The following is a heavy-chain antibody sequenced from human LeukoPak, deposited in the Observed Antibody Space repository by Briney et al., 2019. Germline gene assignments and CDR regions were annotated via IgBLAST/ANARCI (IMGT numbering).Heavy chain of an antibody. CDR1: GFTFSGYA. Sequence: GGSLRLSCAASGFTFSGYAMSWVRQAPGKGLECVSAISGSGGSTYYADSVKGRFTISRDNSKNTLYLQMNSLRAEDTAVYYGAKADHSSGYYFPHAAFDIWGQGTMVTVSS. CDR2: ISGSGGST. D-gene: IGHD3-22*01. J-gene: IGHJ3*02. V-gene: IGHV3-23*01. CDR3: AKADHSSGYYFPHAAFDI.